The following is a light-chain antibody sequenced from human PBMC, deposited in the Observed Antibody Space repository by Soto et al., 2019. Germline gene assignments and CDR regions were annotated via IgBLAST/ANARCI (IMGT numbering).Light chain of an antibody. CDR1: TSDVGSYDL. V-gene: IGLV2-23*02. CDR2: EVS. J-gene: IGLJ1*01. Sequence: SALTQPASVSGSPGQSITISCTGTTSDVGSYDLVSWYQQHPGKAPKIMIYEVSKRPSGDSNRFSGSKSGNTVSLTISGLQAEDEADYYCCSYAGGRSPYVFGTGTKVTVL. CDR3: CSYAGGRSPYV.